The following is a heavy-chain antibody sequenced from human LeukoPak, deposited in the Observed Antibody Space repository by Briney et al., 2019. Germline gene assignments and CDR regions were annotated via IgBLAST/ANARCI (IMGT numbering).Heavy chain of an antibody. CDR2: ISAYSGNT. Sequence: GASVKVSCKASGYTFTSYGISWVRQAPGQGLEWMGWISAYSGNTNYAQKLQGRVTMTTDTSTSTAYMELRSLRSDDTAVYYCVRGLGSSGWYLWGYWGQGTMVTVSS. CDR3: VRGLGSSGWYLWGY. J-gene: IGHJ4*02. D-gene: IGHD6-19*01. V-gene: IGHV1-18*01. CDR1: GYTFTSYG.